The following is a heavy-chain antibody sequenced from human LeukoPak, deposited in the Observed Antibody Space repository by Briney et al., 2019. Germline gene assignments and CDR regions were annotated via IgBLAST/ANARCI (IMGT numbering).Heavy chain of an antibody. CDR3: ARDPRMCSSGWSPKPLFDY. CDR1: GYTFTSYG. CDR2: ISAYNGNT. Sequence: GASVKVSCKASGYTFTSYGISWVRQAPGQGLEWMGWISAYNGNTNYAQKLQGRVTMTTDTSTSTAYTELRSLRSDDTAVYYCARDPRMCSSGWSPKPLFDYWGQGTLVTVSS. V-gene: IGHV1-18*01. J-gene: IGHJ4*02. D-gene: IGHD6-19*01.